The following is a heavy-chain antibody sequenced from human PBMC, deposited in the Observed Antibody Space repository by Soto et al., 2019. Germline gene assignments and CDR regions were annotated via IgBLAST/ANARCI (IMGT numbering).Heavy chain of an antibody. CDR3: AKEGYSSSPLDY. D-gene: IGHD6-13*01. J-gene: IGHJ4*02. CDR1: GFTVSSNY. Sequence: EVQLVESGGGLVQPGGSLRLSCAASGFTVSSNYMSWVRQAPGKGLEGVSVIYSGGSTYYEDSVKGRFTISRDNSKNTLYLQMNSLRAEDTAVYYCAKEGYSSSPLDYWGQGSLVTVSS. CDR2: IYSGGST. V-gene: IGHV3-66*01.